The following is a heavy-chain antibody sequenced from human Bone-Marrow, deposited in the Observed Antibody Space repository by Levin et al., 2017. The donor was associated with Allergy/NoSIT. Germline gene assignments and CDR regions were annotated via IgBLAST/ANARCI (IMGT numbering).Heavy chain of an antibody. CDR3: VRVTTTVTPTDYYYYMDV. V-gene: IGHV3-74*01. D-gene: IGHD4-17*01. CDR2: INPDESRI. CDR1: GFTFSYYW. Sequence: PGGSLRLSCAASGFTFSYYWMHWVRQAPGKGLVWVSSINPDESRINYADSVKGRFTISRDNAKNTLHLQMNSLRVEDMAVYYCVRVTTTVTPTDYYYYMDVWGKGTTVTVS. J-gene: IGHJ6*03.